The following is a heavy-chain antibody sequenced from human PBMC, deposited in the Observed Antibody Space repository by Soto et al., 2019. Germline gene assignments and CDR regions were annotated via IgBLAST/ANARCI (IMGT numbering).Heavy chain of an antibody. CDR1: GYTFTSYA. CDR3: ARDRVLRYFDWLYGMDV. Sequence: GASVKVSCKASGYTFTSYAMNWVRQAPGQGLEWMGWINTNTGNPTYAQGFTGRFVFSLDTSVSTAYLQICSLKAEDTAVYYCARDRVLRYFDWLYGMDVWGQGTTVTVS. CDR2: INTNTGNP. D-gene: IGHD3-9*01. V-gene: IGHV7-4-1*01. J-gene: IGHJ6*02.